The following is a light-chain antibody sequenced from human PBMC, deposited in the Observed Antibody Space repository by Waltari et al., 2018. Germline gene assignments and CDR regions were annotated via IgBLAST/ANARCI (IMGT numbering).Light chain of an antibody. V-gene: IGKV3-15*01. J-gene: IGKJ2*01. Sequence: EIVMTQSPATLSVSPGEAATLSCRASRAIANNLAWYQQKPGQALRLLIYDASTRATGILARFSGSWSGTEFTLTITSLQSEDSAVYFCQQFNTGYSFGQGTKLEIK. CDR1: RAIANN. CDR3: QQFNTGYS. CDR2: DAS.